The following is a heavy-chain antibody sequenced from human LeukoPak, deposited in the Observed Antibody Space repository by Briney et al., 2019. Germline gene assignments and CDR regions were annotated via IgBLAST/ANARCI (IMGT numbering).Heavy chain of an antibody. CDR1: GFTFSSYS. D-gene: IGHD5-12*01. V-gene: IGHV3-23*01. Sequence: GGSLRLSCAASGFTFSSYSMNWVRQAPGKGLEWVAATSGSGGNTYYADSVKGRFTISRDNSKNTLYLQMNSLRAEDTAVYYCAKEYSGYDFDYWGQGTLVTVSS. CDR2: TSGSGGNT. J-gene: IGHJ4*02. CDR3: AKEYSGYDFDY.